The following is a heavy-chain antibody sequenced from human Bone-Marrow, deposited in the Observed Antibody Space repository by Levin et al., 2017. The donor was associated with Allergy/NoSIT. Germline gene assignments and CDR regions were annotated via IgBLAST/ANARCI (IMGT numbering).Heavy chain of an antibody. CDR3: MRDLDYYYYMDV. J-gene: IGHJ6*03. CDR2: IDYSGHT. Sequence: SETLSLTCTVSGTSVNSGSNFWSWIRLSPGKGLEWIGNIDYSGHTNYNPSLRSRVTISADTSKNQFSLSLRSVTAADTAVYYCMRDLDYYYYMDVWGKGTTVTVSS. V-gene: IGHV4-61*01. CDR1: GTSVNSGSNF.